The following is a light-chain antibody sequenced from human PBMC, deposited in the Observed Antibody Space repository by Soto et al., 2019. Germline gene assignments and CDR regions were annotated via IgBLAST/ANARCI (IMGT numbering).Light chain of an antibody. CDR3: MQPLQSWT. CDR1: QSLLHSNGYNY. J-gene: IGKJ1*01. V-gene: IGKV2-28*01. CDR2: LGS. Sequence: DIVMTQSPLSLPVTPREPASISCRSSQSLLHSNGYNYLDWYLQKPGQSPQLLIYLGSNRASGVPNRFSGSGSGTDFTLKISRVEAEDVGVYYCMQPLQSWTFGQGTK.